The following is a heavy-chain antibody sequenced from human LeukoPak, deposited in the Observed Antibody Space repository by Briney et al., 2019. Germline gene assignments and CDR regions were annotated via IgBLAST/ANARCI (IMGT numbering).Heavy chain of an antibody. D-gene: IGHD2-2*01. V-gene: IGHV1-69*13. CDR2: IIPIFGTA. J-gene: IGHJ3*02. Sequence: SVKVSCKASGYTFTGYYMHWVRQAPGQGLEWMGGIIPIFGTANYAQKFQGRVTITADESTSTAYMELSSLRSEDTAVYYCASGKDIVVVPAAITAFDIWGQGTMVTVSS. CDR3: ASGKDIVVVPAAITAFDI. CDR1: GYTFTGYY.